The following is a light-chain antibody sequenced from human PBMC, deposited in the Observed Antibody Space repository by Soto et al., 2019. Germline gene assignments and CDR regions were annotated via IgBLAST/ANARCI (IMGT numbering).Light chain of an antibody. J-gene: IGLJ2*01. V-gene: IGLV2-8*01. CDR2: EVN. CDR1: SSDVGGYDY. CDR3: SSYAADDTVI. Sequence: SALTQPPSASGSPGQSVAISCTGTSSDVGGYDYVCWYQQHPGKAPKLMIYEVNNRPSGVPNRFSGSKSGNTAFLTVSGLQAEDEAEYYCSSYAADDTVIFGGGTKLTVL.